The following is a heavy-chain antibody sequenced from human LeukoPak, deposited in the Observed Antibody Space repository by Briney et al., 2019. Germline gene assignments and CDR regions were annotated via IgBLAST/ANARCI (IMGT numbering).Heavy chain of an antibody. J-gene: IGHJ3*02. CDR1: GFTFSSYS. V-gene: IGHV3-48*01. CDR2: ISSRSSTI. CDR3: ARAPLYCSSTSCYPLYAFDI. D-gene: IGHD2-2*01. Sequence: GGSLRLSCAASGFTFSSYSMNWVRQAPGKGPEWVSYISSRSSTIYYADSVKGRFTISRDNAKNSLYLQMNSLRAEDTAVYYCARAPLYCSSTSCYPLYAFDIWGQGTMVTVSS.